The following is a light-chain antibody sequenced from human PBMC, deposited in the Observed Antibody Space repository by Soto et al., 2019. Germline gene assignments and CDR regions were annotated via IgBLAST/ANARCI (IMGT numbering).Light chain of an antibody. CDR1: QSVSRR. J-gene: IGKJ2*01. CDR3: HSYNSYSLHT. V-gene: IGKV1-5*01. CDR2: DAS. Sequence: DIQMTQSPSTLSASVGDRITITCRASQSVSRRLAWYQQKPGKAPKLLIYDASSLESGVPSRFSGRGSGTEYTLPIISLLADDCATYYCHSYNSYSLHTFGQGTKVEIK.